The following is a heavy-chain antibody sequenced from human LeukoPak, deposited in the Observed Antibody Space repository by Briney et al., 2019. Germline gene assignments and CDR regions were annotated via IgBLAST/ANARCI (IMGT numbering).Heavy chain of an antibody. CDR1: GGSISSGDYY. CDR3: ARRSRLYKHETTGYHDS. Sequence: SETLSLTCTVTGGSISSGDYYWSWIRQPPGKGLEWIASIYSGGMTFYNPSLKSRLTISADTSRNHFSLRLSSVTAADTALYFCARRSRLYKHETTGYHDSWGQGTLVTVSS. D-gene: IGHD3-9*01. CDR2: IYSGGMT. J-gene: IGHJ4*02. V-gene: IGHV4-39*02.